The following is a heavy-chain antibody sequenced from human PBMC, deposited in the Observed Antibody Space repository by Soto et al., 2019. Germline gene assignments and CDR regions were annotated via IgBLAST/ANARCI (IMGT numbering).Heavy chain of an antibody. Sequence: RGSLRLSCAASGFTFSSYAMSWVRQAPGKGLEWVSAISGSGGSTYYADSVKGRFTISRDNSKNMLYLQMNSLRAEDTAVYYCAKDGGGAVLRYFDWLLSRIDYWGQGTLVTVSS. J-gene: IGHJ4*02. CDR2: ISGSGGST. D-gene: IGHD3-9*01. CDR3: AKDGGGAVLRYFDWLLSRIDY. V-gene: IGHV3-23*01. CDR1: GFTFSSYA.